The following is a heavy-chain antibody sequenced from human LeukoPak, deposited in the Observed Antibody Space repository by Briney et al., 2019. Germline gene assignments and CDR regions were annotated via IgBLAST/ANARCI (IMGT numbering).Heavy chain of an antibody. Sequence: GGSLRRSCAASGFTFSSYSMNWVRQAPGKGLEWVSSISSSSSYIYYADSVKGRFTISRDSAKNSLYLQMNSLRAEDTAVYYCARDNYDYGDYGSYYGMDVWGQGTTVTVSS. D-gene: IGHD4-17*01. CDR2: ISSSSSYI. CDR3: ARDNYDYGDYGSYYGMDV. V-gene: IGHV3-21*01. J-gene: IGHJ6*02. CDR1: GFTFSSYS.